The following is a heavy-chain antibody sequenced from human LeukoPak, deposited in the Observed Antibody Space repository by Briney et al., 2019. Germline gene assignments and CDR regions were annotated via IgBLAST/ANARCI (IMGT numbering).Heavy chain of an antibody. J-gene: IGHJ4*02. CDR3: ARGRDADY. CDR1: GLTFSNYV. V-gene: IGHV3-23*01. CDR2: VSASGAST. D-gene: IGHD5-24*01. Sequence: GGSLRLSCAASGLTFSNYVMNWVRQDPGKGLEWVSGVSASGASTYYADSVKGRFIISRDNSKNTLYLQMNSLRAEDTAVYYCARGRDADYWGQGTLVTVSS.